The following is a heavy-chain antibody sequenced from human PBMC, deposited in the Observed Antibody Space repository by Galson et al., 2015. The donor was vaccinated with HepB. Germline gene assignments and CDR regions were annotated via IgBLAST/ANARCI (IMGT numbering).Heavy chain of an antibody. Sequence: SVKVSCKASGYTFTSYGISWVRQAPGQGLEWMGWISAYNGNTNYAQKLQGRVTMTTDTSTSTAYMELRSLRSDDTAVYYCASSYPYYDSSGYPSYWGQGTLVTVSS. D-gene: IGHD3-22*01. CDR1: GYTFTSYG. CDR2: ISAYNGNT. J-gene: IGHJ4*02. V-gene: IGHV1-18*04. CDR3: ASSYPYYDSSGYPSY.